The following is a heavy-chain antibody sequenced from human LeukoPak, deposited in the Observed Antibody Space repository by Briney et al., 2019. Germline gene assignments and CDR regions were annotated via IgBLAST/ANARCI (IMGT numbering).Heavy chain of an antibody. CDR3: AKDQLRGYSYGYGY. CDR1: GFTFSSYA. J-gene: IGHJ4*02. V-gene: IGHV3-23*01. Sequence: PGGSLRLSCAASGFTFSSYAMSWVRQAPGKGLEWVSAISGSGGSTYYADSVKGRFTISRDNSKNTLYLQMNSLRAEDTAVYYCAKDQLRGYSYGYGYWGQGTLVTVSS. D-gene: IGHD5-18*01. CDR2: ISGSGGST.